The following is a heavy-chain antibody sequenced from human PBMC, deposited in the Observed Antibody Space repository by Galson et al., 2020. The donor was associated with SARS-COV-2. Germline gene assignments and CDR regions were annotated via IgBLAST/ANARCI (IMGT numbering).Heavy chain of an antibody. D-gene: IGHD5-18*01. CDR2: ISYDGSNK. CDR1: GFTFSSYG. V-gene: IGHV3-30*18. CDR3: AKDMAYSYGYSYFDY. Sequence: GESLKIPCEASGFTFSSYGMHWVSQAPGKGLEWVAVISYDGSNKYYADSVKGRFTISRDNSKNTLYLQMNSLRAEDTAVYYCAKDMAYSYGYSYFDYWGQGTLVTFSS. J-gene: IGHJ4*02.